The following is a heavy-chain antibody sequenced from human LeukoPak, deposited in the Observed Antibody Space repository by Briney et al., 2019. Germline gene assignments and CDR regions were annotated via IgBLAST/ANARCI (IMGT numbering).Heavy chain of an antibody. D-gene: IGHD2-21*01. J-gene: IGHJ4*02. V-gene: IGHV3-30*02. CDR3: APRVVVITAPFDY. Sequence: AGGPLRLXCAASGFTCSSFGMHWVRQAPGKGLEWVAFIRYDGTDKYYADSVKGRFTISRDNSKNTLYLQMNSLRPEDTAVYYCAPRVVVITAPFDYWGQGTLVTASS. CDR1: GFTCSSFG. CDR2: IRYDGTDK.